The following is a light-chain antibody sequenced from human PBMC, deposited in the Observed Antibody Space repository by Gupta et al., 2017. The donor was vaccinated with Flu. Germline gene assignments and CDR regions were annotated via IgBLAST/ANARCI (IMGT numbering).Light chain of an antibody. CDR2: EYS. V-gene: IGLV1-51*01. J-gene: IGLJ1*01. Sequence: TGPKLLIYEYSKRPFGIPDRFSASKSGTSATLGIAGLQTGDEADYYCGSWDNGLSVFVFGTGTMVTV. CDR3: GSWDNGLSVFV.